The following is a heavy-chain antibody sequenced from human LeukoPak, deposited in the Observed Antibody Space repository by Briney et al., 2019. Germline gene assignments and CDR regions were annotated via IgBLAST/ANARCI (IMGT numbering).Heavy chain of an antibody. CDR2: INTGNGNT. CDR3: ARAVKYRSGPFTDLLPYYFDY. V-gene: IGHV1-3*03. Sequence: ASVKVSCKASGYTFTNYAMHWVRQAPGQRLEWMGWINTGNGNTKYTQEFQGRVTITRDTSVNTAYMELSSLRSEDMAVYYCARAVKYRSGPFTDLLPYYFDYWGQGTLVTVSS. D-gene: IGHD6-19*01. CDR1: GYTFTNYA. J-gene: IGHJ4*02.